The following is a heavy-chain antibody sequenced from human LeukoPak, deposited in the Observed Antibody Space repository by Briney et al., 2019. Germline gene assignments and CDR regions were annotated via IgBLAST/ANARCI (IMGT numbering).Heavy chain of an antibody. CDR3: AKDDAWIRFAS. CDR1: GLIFSNHG. CDR2: ISPRGDIT. D-gene: IGHD5-12*01. Sequence: PGGSLRLSCAASGLIFSNHGMNWVRQAPGKGLEWVSGISPRGDITYYTDSVKGRFTVSRDNFKNTVHLQVNSLRPEDTAVYFCAKDDAWIRFASWGQGILVTVSS. V-gene: IGHV3-23*01. J-gene: IGHJ5*01.